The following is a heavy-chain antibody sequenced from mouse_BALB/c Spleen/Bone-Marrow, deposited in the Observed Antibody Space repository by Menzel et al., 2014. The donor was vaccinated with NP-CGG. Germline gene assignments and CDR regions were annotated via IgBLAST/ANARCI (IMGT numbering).Heavy chain of an antibody. J-gene: IGHJ3*01. Sequence: DVKLQESGAELVKPGASVKLSCTASGFNIKDTYMHWVKRRPEQGLEWIGRIDPANGNTKYDPKFQGKATITADTSSNTAYLQLSSLTSEDTAVYYCASLDDYIYWGQGTLVTVSA. CDR3: ASLDDYIY. D-gene: IGHD2-4*01. CDR1: GFNIKDTY. CDR2: IDPANGNT. V-gene: IGHV14-3*02.